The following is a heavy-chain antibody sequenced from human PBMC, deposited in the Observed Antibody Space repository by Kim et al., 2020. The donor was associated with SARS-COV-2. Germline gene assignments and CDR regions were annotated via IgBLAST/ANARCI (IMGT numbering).Heavy chain of an antibody. D-gene: IGHD1-26*01. Sequence: SETLSLTCTVSGCSISSSTYYWGWIRQPPGKGLEWIGIIYYSGSTYYNPSLKSRVTISVDAPKNQFSLRLTSVTAADTAVYYCARHVWEHQSEFDYWGQGTLVTVSS. CDR1: GCSISSSTYY. V-gene: IGHV4-39*01. CDR3: ARHVWEHQSEFDY. J-gene: IGHJ4*02. CDR2: IYYSGST.